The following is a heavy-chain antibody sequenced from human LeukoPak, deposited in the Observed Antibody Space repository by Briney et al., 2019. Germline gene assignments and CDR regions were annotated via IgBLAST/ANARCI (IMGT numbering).Heavy chain of an antibody. CDR2: INPNSGGT. Sequence: ASVKVSCKASGYTFSGYYMHWVRQAPGQGLEWVGWINPNSGGTNYAQKFQGGVTMTRDTSISTAYMELSRLLSGDTAVYYCARSSIIAAAGPYYFDYWGQGTLVTVSS. CDR1: GYTFSGYY. J-gene: IGHJ4*02. V-gene: IGHV1-2*02. CDR3: ARSSIIAAAGPYYFDY. D-gene: IGHD6-13*01.